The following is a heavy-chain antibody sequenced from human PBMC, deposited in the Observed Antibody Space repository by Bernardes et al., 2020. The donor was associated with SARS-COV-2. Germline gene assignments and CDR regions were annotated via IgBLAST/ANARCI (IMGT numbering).Heavy chain of an antibody. J-gene: IGHJ4*02. D-gene: IGHD5-18*01. CDR2: IYYSGST. CDR3: ARGGSRATWIQLWFSPPFDS. V-gene: IGHV4-39*01. Sequence: SETLSLTCTVSGGSISSSSYYWGWIRQPPGKGLEWIGSIYYSGSTYYNPSLKSRVTISVDTSKNQFSLKLSSVTASDTAVYDCARGGSRATWIQLWFSPPFDSWCQGNLVTVSS. CDR1: GGSISSSSYY.